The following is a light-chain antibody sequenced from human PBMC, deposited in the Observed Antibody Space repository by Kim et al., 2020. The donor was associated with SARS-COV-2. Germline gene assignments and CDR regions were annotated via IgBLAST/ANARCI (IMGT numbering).Light chain of an antibody. J-gene: IGLJ2*01. CDR2: SKN. V-gene: IGLV3-19*01. Sequence: SSELTQDPAVSVALGQTVRITCQGDSLRRYYASWYHQKPGQAPVLLIYSKNNRPSGIPDRFSGCSSGNTASLTITGAQAEDEADYYCNSPDSSGNHWVFGGGTQLTVL. CDR1: SLRRYY. CDR3: NSPDSSGNHWV.